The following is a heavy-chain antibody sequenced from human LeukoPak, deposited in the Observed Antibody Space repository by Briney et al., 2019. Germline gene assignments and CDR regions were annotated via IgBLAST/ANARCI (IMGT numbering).Heavy chain of an antibody. J-gene: IGHJ4*02. CDR3: ASSRKRGLYYFDY. Sequence: SETLSLTCTVSGGSISSGGYYWSWIRQHPGKGLEWIGYIYYSGSTYYNPSLKSRVTISVDTSKNQFSLKLSSVTAADTAVYYCASSRKRGLYYFDYWGQGTLVTVSS. CDR1: GGSISSGGYY. CDR2: IYYSGST. V-gene: IGHV4-31*03. D-gene: IGHD3-10*01.